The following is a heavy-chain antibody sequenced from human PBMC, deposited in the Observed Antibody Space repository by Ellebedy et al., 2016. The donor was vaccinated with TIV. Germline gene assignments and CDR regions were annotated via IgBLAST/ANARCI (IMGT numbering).Heavy chain of an antibody. Sequence: GESLKISXAASGFTFSNAWMSWVRQAPGKGLEWVGRIKSKTDGGTTDYAASVKGRFTISRDDSKNTLYLQMNSLKTEDTAVYYCTTGRRGVTTFWFDPWGQGTLVTVSS. CDR1: GFTFSNAW. CDR2: IKSKTDGGTT. V-gene: IGHV3-15*01. CDR3: TTGRRGVTTFWFDP. D-gene: IGHD4-17*01. J-gene: IGHJ5*02.